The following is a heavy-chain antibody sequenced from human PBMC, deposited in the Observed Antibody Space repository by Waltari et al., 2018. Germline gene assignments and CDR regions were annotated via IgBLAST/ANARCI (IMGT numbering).Heavy chain of an antibody. D-gene: IGHD3-10*01. CDR2: INHSGST. Sequence: QVQLQQWGAGLLTPSETMSLTCAVYGGSFSGYYWRCIRQPPGKGLEWIGEINHSGSTNYNPSLKSRVTISVDASKNQFSLKLSSLTAADTAVYYCARGVRYGSGKRYYYYYMDVWGKGTTVTVSS. J-gene: IGHJ6*03. CDR1: GGSFSGYY. V-gene: IGHV4-34*01. CDR3: ARGVRYGSGKRYYYYYMDV.